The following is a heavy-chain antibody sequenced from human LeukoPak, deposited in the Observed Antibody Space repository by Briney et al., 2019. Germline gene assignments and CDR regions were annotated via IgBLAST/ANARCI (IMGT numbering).Heavy chain of an antibody. J-gene: IGHJ5*02. D-gene: IGHD3-3*01. CDR1: GYSFTGYW. V-gene: IGHV5-51*01. Sequence: GESLKISCKGSGYSFTGYWIGWVRQLPGKGLEWMGIIYPGDSDTRYSPSFQGQVTISADKSISTAYLQWSSLKASDTAMYYCARSYMDFWSGRDWFDPWGQGTLVTVSS. CDR3: ARSYMDFWSGRDWFDP. CDR2: IYPGDSDT.